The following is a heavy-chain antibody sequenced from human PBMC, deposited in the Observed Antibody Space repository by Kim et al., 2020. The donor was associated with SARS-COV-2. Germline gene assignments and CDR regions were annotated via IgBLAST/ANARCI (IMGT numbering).Heavy chain of an antibody. J-gene: IGHJ6*02. CDR2: ISYDGSNK. CDR3: AKGGGMTGDWNYYGMDV. V-gene: IGHV3-30*18. Sequence: GGSLRLSCAASGFTFSSYGMHWVRQAPGKGLEWVAVISYDGSNKYYADSVKGRFTISRDNSKNTLYLQMNSLRAEDTAVYYCAKGGGMTGDWNYYGMDVWGQGTTVTVSS. D-gene: IGHD7-27*01. CDR1: GFTFSSYG.